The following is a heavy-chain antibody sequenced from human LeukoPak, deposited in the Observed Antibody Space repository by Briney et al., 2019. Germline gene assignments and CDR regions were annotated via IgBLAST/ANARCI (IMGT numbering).Heavy chain of an antibody. D-gene: IGHD6-6*01. CDR3: ARGLVPYPNDGTVFDY. V-gene: IGHV4-34*01. J-gene: IGHJ4*02. CDR2: INHSGST. Sequence: PSETLSLTCAVYGGSFSGYYWSWIRQPPGKGLEWIGEINHSGSTNYNPSLKSRVTISVDTSKNQFSLKLSSVTAADTAVYYCARGLVPYPNDGTVFDYWGQGTLVTVSS. CDR1: GGSFSGYY.